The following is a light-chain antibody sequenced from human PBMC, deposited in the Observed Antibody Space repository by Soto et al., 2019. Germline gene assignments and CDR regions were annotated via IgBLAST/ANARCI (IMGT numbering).Light chain of an antibody. CDR2: DAS. V-gene: IGKV3-20*01. CDR1: QSVTSSY. Sequence: EIVLTQSPDTLSLSPGERATLSCRASQSVTSSYLAWYQHKPGQAPRLLIYDASSRATGIPDRFSGSGSGTDFTLTISRLEPEDFAVYYCQQYGGSPYTFGQGTKLEIK. CDR3: QQYGGSPYT. J-gene: IGKJ2*01.